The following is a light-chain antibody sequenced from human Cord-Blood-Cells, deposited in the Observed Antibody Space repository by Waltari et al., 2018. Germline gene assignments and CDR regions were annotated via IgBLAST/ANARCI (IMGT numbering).Light chain of an antibody. J-gene: IGKJ3*01. Sequence: EIVLTQSPATLSLSPGERATLSCRASQSVSSYLAWYQQKPGQAPRLLIYDASNRATCIPARFSGSGSGTEFTLTISSLEPEDFAVYYCQQRSNWPPFTFGPGTKVDIK. CDR1: QSVSSY. CDR2: DAS. V-gene: IGKV3-11*01. CDR3: QQRSNWPPFT.